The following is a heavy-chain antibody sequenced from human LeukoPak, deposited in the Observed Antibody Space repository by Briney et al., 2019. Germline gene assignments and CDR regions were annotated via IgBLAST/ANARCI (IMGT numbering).Heavy chain of an antibody. V-gene: IGHV6-1*01. CDR3: ARDLIPRKVGSRWFDGAFDF. CDR2: TYYRSKWYY. CDR1: GDSVSSDSAA. Sequence: SQTLSLTCDISGDSVSSDSAAWSWIRQSPSRGLEWLGRTYYRSKWYYDYTFSMRGRIIINPDTSKNQFSLQLKSVTPDDTSVYYCARDLIPRKVGSRWFDGAFDFWGQGSLVTVSS. J-gene: IGHJ4*02. D-gene: IGHD6-13*01.